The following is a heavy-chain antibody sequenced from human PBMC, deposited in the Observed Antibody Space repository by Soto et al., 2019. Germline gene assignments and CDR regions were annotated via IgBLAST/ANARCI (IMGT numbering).Heavy chain of an antibody. J-gene: IGHJ5*02. CDR1: GFTFSSYA. CDR3: AKARGNYYGSGSYYPFDP. Sequence: GGSLRLSCAASGFTFSSYAMSWVRQAPGKGLEWVSAISGSGGSTYYADSVKGRFTISRDNSKNMLYLQMNSLRAEDTAVYYCAKARGNYYGSGSYYPFDPWGQGTLVTVSS. V-gene: IGHV3-23*01. D-gene: IGHD3-10*01. CDR2: ISGSGGST.